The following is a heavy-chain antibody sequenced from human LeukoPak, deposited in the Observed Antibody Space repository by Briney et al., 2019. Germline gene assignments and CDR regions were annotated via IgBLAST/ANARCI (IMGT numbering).Heavy chain of an antibody. Sequence: ASLKVSCKASGDPFTTNDINWVRQAPGQGLEWMGWMNPNSGNTCSTQKFQGRVTMTRNISISTAYMHLTNLRSEDTAVYYCARVTAAGTWTFDIWGQGTTVSVSS. D-gene: IGHD6-13*01. CDR2: MNPNSGNT. V-gene: IGHV1-8*01. CDR3: ARVTAAGTWTFDI. CDR1: GDPFTTND. J-gene: IGHJ3*02.